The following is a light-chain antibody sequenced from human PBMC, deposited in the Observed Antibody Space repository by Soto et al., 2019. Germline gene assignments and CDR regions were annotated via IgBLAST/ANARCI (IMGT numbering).Light chain of an antibody. V-gene: IGKV1D-12*01. CDR3: QQANSFPPT. J-gene: IGKJ4*01. CDR1: QGIGRW. CDR2: AAS. Sequence: DIQMTQSPSSVSASVGDRVTITCRASQGIGRWLAWYQQKPGKAPKLLIYAASSLQSGVPSRFSVNGSGTDFTLTISSLQPEDFATYHCQQANSFPPTFGGGTKVEIQ.